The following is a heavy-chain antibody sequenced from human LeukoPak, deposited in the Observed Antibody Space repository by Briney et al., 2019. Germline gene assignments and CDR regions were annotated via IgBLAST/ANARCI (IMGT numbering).Heavy chain of an antibody. J-gene: IGHJ4*02. V-gene: IGHV3-53*01. Sequence: GGSLRLSCAASGFTVSGTHMSWVRQAPGKGLEWVSAMYTGGTTYYADSVQGRFTISRDSSKNTLYPQMNSLRAEDTAVYYCAKDEATSGGGLASWGQGTLVTVSS. CDR3: AKDEATSGGGLAS. CDR2: MYTGGTT. D-gene: IGHD3-16*01. CDR1: GFTVSGTH.